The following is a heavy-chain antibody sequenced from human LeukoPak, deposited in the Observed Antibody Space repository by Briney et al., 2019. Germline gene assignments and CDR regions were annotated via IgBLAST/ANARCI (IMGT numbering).Heavy chain of an antibody. CDR2: MNPNSGNT. D-gene: IGHD5-12*01. J-gene: IGHJ5*02. V-gene: IGHV1-8*01. CDR3: AGGGGYDLGVCHSWFDP. Sequence: ASVKVSCKASGYTFTSYDINWVRQATGQGLEWMGWMNPNSGNTGYAQKFQGRVTMTRNTSISTAYMELSSLRSEDTAVYYCAGGGGYDLGVCHSWFDPWGQGTLVTVSS. CDR1: GYTFTSYD.